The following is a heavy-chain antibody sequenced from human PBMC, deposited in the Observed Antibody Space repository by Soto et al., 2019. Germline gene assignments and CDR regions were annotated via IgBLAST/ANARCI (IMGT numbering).Heavy chain of an antibody. J-gene: IGHJ4*02. V-gene: IGHV4-39*01. CDR2: IYYSGST. CDR3: ARHGDGFQEYYFDY. CDR1: GGSISSSSYY. D-gene: IGHD3-10*01. Sequence: SETLSLTCTVSGGSISSSSYYWGWIRQPPGKGLEWIGSIYYSGSTYYNPSLKSRVTISVDTSKNQFSLKLSSVTAADTAVYYCARHGDGFQEYYFDYWGQGTLVTVSS.